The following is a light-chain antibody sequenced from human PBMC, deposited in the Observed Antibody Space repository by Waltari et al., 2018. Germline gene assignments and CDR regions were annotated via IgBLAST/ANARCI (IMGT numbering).Light chain of an antibody. CDR2: GAS. CDR1: QSVGSN. V-gene: IGKV3-15*01. CDR3: HQYNEWPRT. Sequence: EIVMTQSPATLSVSPGERATLSCRASQSVGSNFAWYQQKPGQAPRLLIYGASTRATGVPARISGTGSGTEFTLTISSLQSEDFAVYYCHQYNEWPRTFGQGTKVEIK. J-gene: IGKJ1*01.